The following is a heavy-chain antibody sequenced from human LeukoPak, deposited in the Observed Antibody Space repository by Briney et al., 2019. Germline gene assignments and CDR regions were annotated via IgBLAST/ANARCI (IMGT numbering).Heavy chain of an antibody. V-gene: IGHV3-30*18. J-gene: IGHJ4*02. CDR2: ISYDGSSK. CDR3: AKALPRYCSSTSCYPQLFDY. D-gene: IGHD2-2*01. Sequence: PGGSLRLSCAASGFTFSSYGVHWVRQAPGKGLEWVAVISYDGSSKYYADSVKGRFTISRDNSKNTLYLQMNSLRAEDTAVYYCAKALPRYCSSTSCYPQLFDYWGQGTLVTVSS. CDR1: GFTFSSYG.